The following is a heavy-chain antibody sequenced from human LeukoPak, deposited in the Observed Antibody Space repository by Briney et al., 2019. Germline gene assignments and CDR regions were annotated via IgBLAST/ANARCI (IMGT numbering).Heavy chain of an antibody. J-gene: IGHJ4*02. Sequence: GRSLRLSCAASGFTFSSYGMHWVRQAPGKGLEWVAVISYDGSNKYYADSVKGRFTISRDNAKNSLYLQMNSLRAEDTAVYYCARARLKVEAARRDGYNYRFDYWGQGTLVTVSS. CDR1: GFTFSSYG. CDR2: ISYDGSNK. D-gene: IGHD5-24*01. V-gene: IGHV3-30*03. CDR3: ARARLKVEAARRDGYNYRFDY.